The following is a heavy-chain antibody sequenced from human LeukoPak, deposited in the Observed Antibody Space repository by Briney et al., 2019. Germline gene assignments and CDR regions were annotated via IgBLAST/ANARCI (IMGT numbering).Heavy chain of an antibody. J-gene: IGHJ4*02. V-gene: IGHV3-48*01. CDR1: GFTFSSYS. D-gene: IGHD1-26*01. Sequence: PGGSLRLSCAASGFTFSSYSMNWVRQAPGKGLEWVSYISSSSSTIYYADSVKGRFTISRDNAKNSLYLQMNSLRAEDTAVYYCAREPGGSYYEDTDDYWGQGTLVTVSS. CDR2: ISSSSSTI. CDR3: AREPGGSYYEDTDDY.